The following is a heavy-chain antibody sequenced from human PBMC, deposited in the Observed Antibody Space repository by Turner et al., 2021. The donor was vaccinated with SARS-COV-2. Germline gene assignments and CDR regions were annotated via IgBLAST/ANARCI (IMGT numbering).Heavy chain of an antibody. V-gene: IGHV1-2*04. CDR2: ISHNGGST. Sequence: QLQLVQSGVELTKPWASVKVSCTAYGYTFTGYHMHWVRQARGQGVEWIGWISHNGGSTHYARNFQGWITMTRDTTVTVVYLELSRLKADDAAVYYCARVAFDISPDAFDIWGQGTMVTVSS. CDR3: ARVAFDISPDAFDI. J-gene: IGHJ3*02. CDR1: GYTFTGYH. D-gene: IGHD3-22*01.